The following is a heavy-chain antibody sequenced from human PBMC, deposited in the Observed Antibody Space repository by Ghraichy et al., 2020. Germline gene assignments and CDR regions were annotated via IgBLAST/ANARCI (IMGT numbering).Heavy chain of an antibody. J-gene: IGHJ6*02. Sequence: GSLRLSCAASGFTFSSYAMSWVRQAPGKGLEWVSAISGSGGSTYYADSVKGRFTISRDNSKNTLYLQMNSLRAEDTAVYYCAKDQGVLWFGELWSNPTYYGMDVWGQGTTVTVSS. D-gene: IGHD3-10*01. CDR2: ISGSGGST. CDR1: GFTFSSYA. V-gene: IGHV3-23*01. CDR3: AKDQGVLWFGELWSNPTYYGMDV.